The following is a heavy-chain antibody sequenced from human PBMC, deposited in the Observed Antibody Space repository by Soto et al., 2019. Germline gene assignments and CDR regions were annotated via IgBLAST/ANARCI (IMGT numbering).Heavy chain of an antibody. CDR2: VKTKADGGTT. V-gene: IGHV3-15*07. CDR1: GFTFTNAW. J-gene: IGHJ4*02. D-gene: IGHD1-1*01. Sequence: EVQLVESGGGLVKPGESLRLSCAASGFTFTNAWMNWVRQAPGKGPEWVGRVKTKADGGTTDYAAPAKGRFTLSRDDSINTVYLQMNSLKIEDTAVYYCTSRIRTTNDYWGQGTLVTVSS. CDR3: TSRIRTTNDY.